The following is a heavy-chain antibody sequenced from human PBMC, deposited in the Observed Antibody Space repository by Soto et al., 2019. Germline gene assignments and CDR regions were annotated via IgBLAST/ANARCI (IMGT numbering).Heavy chain of an antibody. CDR3: ARDDVLCDGGRCYGVPLDV. Sequence: EVHLVESGGGLVQPGGSLRLSCAASGFTVSSKYMSWVRQAPGKGLEWVALIQSGGRTYYADSVKGRFTISRDTSENTLHLQMDILRAEDTDVYYCARDDVLCDGGRCYGVPLDVWGQGTTVTVSS. D-gene: IGHD2-15*01. CDR2: IQSGGRT. V-gene: IGHV3-66*01. CDR1: GFTVSSKY. J-gene: IGHJ6*02.